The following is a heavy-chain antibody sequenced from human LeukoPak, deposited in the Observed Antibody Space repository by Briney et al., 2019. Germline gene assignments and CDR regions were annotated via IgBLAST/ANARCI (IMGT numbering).Heavy chain of an antibody. D-gene: IGHD6-19*01. CDR1: GYTFTSYG. CDR2: ISGYSGNT. V-gene: IGHV1-18*01. J-gene: IGHJ4*02. Sequence: GASVNVSCKTSGYTFTSYGISWVRQAPGQGLEWMGWISGYSGNTNYEQKYQGRVTMTTDTSTTTDYLELRSLRSDDTAVYYCARPVVAGNFDFWGRGTLVTVS. CDR3: ARPVVAGNFDF.